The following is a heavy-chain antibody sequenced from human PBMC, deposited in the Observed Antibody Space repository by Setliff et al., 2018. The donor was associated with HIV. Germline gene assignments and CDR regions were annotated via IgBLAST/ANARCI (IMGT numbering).Heavy chain of an antibody. CDR1: GFTFSSYR. V-gene: IGHV3-7*01. Sequence: GGSLRLSCAASGFTFSSYRMNWVRQAPGKGLEWVANIKQDGSEKYYVDSLKGRFTISRDNANNSLYLQMNSLRAEDTALYYCARDAPYTSSWLYYSYYYGLDVWGQGTTVTVSS. D-gene: IGHD6-13*01. CDR3: ARDAPYTSSWLYYSYYYGLDV. J-gene: IGHJ6*02. CDR2: IKQDGSEK.